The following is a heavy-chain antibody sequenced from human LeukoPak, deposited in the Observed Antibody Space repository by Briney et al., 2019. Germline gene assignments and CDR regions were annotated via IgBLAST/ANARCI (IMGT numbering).Heavy chain of an antibody. Sequence: ASVKVSFKASGYTFTSHYMHWVRQAPGQGLEWMGLINPTGSSTGYAQKFQGRVTMTRDMSTSTDYMELSSLRSDDTATYYCARDNSVEDNAWWFDPWGQGTLVTVSS. D-gene: IGHD4-23*01. CDR2: INPTGSST. CDR3: ARDNSVEDNAWWFDP. CDR1: GYTFTSHY. V-gene: IGHV1-46*01. J-gene: IGHJ5*02.